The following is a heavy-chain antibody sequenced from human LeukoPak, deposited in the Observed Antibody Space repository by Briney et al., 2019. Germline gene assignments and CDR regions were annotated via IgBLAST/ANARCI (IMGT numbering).Heavy chain of an antibody. J-gene: IGHJ6*03. D-gene: IGHD2-2*01. Sequence: GGSLRLSCAASGFTFSSYAMTWVRQAPGKGLEWVSVISGIGGSTFYADSVKGRFTISRDNSENTLYLQMNSLRAEDTAVYYCARASGRTSPCYYFYFDVWGKGTTVTVSS. CDR3: ARASGRTSPCYYFYFDV. CDR2: ISGIGGST. V-gene: IGHV3-23*01. CDR1: GFTFSSYA.